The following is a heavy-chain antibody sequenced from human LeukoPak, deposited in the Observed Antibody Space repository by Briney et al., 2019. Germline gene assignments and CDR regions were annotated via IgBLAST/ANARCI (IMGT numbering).Heavy chain of an antibody. V-gene: IGHV3-15*01. CDR3: TTDNTMIVVWFDY. J-gene: IGHJ4*02. D-gene: IGHD3-22*01. CDR1: GFTFSNAW. Sequence: GGSLRLSCAASGFTFSNAWMSWVRQAPGKGLEWVGRIKSKTDGGTTDYAAPVKGRFTISRDDSKNTLYLQMNSLKTEDTAVYYCTTDNTMIVVWFDYWGQGTLVTVSS. CDR2: IKSKTDGGTT.